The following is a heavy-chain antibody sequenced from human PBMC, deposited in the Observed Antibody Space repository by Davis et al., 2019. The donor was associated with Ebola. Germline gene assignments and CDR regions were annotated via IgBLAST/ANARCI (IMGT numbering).Heavy chain of an antibody. D-gene: IGHD2-2*01. V-gene: IGHV1-2*02. Sequence: ASVKVSCKASGYTFTGYYMHWVRQAPGQGLEWMGWINPNSGGTNYTQKFKGRVTMTRDTSISTAYMELSRLRSDDTAMYYCARDKVVVVPAAMTSHNWFDPWGQGTLVTVSS. J-gene: IGHJ5*02. CDR3: ARDKVVVVPAAMTSHNWFDP. CDR2: INPNSGGT. CDR1: GYTFTGYY.